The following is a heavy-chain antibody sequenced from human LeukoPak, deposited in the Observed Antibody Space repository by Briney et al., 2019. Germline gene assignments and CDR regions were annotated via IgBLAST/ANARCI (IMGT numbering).Heavy chain of an antibody. D-gene: IGHD6-6*01. CDR1: GGSISSSSYY. V-gene: IGHV4-39*01. Sequence: SETLSLTCTVSGGSISSSSYYWGWIRQPPGKGLEWIGSIYYSGNTYYNPSLKSRVTISVDTSKNQFSLKLSSVTAADTAVYYCARHWGGQLGLHNFDYWGQGTLVTVSS. CDR2: IYYSGNT. J-gene: IGHJ4*02. CDR3: ARHWGGQLGLHNFDY.